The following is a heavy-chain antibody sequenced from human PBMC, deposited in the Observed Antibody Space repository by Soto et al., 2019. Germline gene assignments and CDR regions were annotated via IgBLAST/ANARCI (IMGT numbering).Heavy chain of an antibody. CDR1: GFTFRNYA. CDR3: AIDGLYAGGDHWYFDL. Sequence: EVQLVESGGGLVQPGGSLRLSCAASGFTFRNYAMHWVRQAPGQGLQYVSVISTNGDRTNYANSVKGRFTISRDNSKNTLYLQMGSLRAEDMAVYYCAIDGLYAGGDHWYFDLWGRGTLVNVSS. D-gene: IGHD2-21*02. J-gene: IGHJ2*01. CDR2: ISTNGDRT. V-gene: IGHV3-64*01.